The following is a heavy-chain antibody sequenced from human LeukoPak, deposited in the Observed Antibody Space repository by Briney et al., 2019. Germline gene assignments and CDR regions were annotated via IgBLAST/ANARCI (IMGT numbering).Heavy chain of an antibody. CDR1: GRSFSGYY. CDR2: INHSGST. CDR3: ARTMVRGVKPFDY. Sequence: SETLSLTCAVNGRSFSGYYWSWIRQPPGKGLEWIGEINHSGSTNYNPSLKSRVTISVDTSKNQFSLKLSSVTAADTAVYYCARTMVRGVKPFDYWGQGTLVTVSS. D-gene: IGHD3-10*01. J-gene: IGHJ4*02. V-gene: IGHV4-34*01.